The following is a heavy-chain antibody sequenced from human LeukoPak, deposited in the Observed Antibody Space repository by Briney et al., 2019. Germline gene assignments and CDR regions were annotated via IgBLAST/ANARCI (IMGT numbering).Heavy chain of an antibody. CDR2: IYWNDDD. CDR3: AHLTTSAYYYDY. CDR1: GFSVTSSGVA. Sequence: SGPTLLNPTATLTLTCTCSGFSVTSSGVAVGWIRQPPGKALEWLGHIYWNDDDRYNSFLRSRLTITKDTSENQVVLTMTNMDPVDTATYYCAHLTTSAYYYDYWGQGTLVTVSS. J-gene: IGHJ4*02. V-gene: IGHV2-5*01. D-gene: IGHD1-1*01.